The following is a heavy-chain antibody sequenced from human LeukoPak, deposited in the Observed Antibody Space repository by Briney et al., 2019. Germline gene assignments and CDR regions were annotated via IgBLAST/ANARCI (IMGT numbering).Heavy chain of an antibody. CDR1: GFTFSSYA. D-gene: IGHD2-2*01. Sequence: GGSLRLSCAASGFTFSSYAMHWVRQAPGKGLEWVAVISYDGSNKYYADSVKGRFTISRDSAKNSLFLQMNSLRAEDTAVYYCARLPAYCSSTSCYYDYWGQGTLVTVSS. CDR3: ARLPAYCSSTSCYYDY. CDR2: ISYDGSNK. J-gene: IGHJ4*02. V-gene: IGHV3-30-3*01.